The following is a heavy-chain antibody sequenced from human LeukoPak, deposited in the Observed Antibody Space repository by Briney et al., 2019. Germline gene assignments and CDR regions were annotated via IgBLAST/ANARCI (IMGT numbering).Heavy chain of an antibody. Sequence: GGSLRLSCAASGFTFSSYAMHWVRQAPGKGLEWVSGISWNSGSIGYADSVKGRFTISRDNAKNSLYLQMNSLRAEDTALYYCAKGHPGYYGSGSLEFDPWGQGTLVTVSS. CDR2: ISWNSGSI. J-gene: IGHJ5*02. CDR3: AKGHPGYYGSGSLEFDP. CDR1: GFTFSSYA. D-gene: IGHD3-10*01. V-gene: IGHV3-9*01.